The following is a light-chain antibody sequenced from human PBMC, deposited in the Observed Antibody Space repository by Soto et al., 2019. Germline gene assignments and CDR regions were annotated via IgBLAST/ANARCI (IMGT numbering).Light chain of an antibody. J-gene: IGLJ3*02. Sequence: QSVLTQPPSVSGAPVQRVTISCTGSSSNIGAGYDVHWYQQLPGTAPKLLIYGNSNRPSGVPDRFSGSKSGTSVSLAITGLQAEDEADYYCQSYDSSLSGSVFGGGTKLTVL. CDR3: QSYDSSLSGSV. V-gene: IGLV1-40*01. CDR2: GNS. CDR1: SSNIGAGYD.